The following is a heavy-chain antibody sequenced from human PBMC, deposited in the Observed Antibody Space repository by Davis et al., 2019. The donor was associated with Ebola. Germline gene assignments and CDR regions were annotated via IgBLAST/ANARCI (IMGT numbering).Heavy chain of an antibody. J-gene: IGHJ3*01. CDR3: ARRRQGLEVALDF. V-gene: IGHV4-59*08. Sequence: MPGGSLRLSCTVSGGSMSHYYWSWARQPPGKGLEWIGYIYYTGDTYYNPSLKSRVTISLDTPENQVSLKRTSVTAADTALYYCARRRQGLEVALDFWGQGTMVTVSS. CDR2: IYYTGDT. CDR1: GGSMSHYY.